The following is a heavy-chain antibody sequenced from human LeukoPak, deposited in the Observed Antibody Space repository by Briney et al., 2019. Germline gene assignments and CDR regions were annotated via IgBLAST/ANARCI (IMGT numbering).Heavy chain of an antibody. Sequence: GASVKVSCKASGYTFTGYFMHWVRQAPGQGLEWMGWINPNSGGTNYAQKFQGRVTMTRDTSISTAYMELSRLRSDDTAVYYCARYCSGGSCYHNRVSRAFDIWGQGTMVTVSS. CDR3: ARYCSGGSCYHNRVSRAFDI. V-gene: IGHV1-2*02. J-gene: IGHJ3*02. D-gene: IGHD2-15*01. CDR1: GYTFTGYF. CDR2: INPNSGGT.